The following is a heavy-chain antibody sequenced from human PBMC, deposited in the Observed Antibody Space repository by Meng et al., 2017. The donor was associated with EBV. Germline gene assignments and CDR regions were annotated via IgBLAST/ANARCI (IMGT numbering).Heavy chain of an antibody. D-gene: IGHD5-12*01. Sequence: QGAGPGLGQPSDTPSLTCTVSGGSISRSSYYWGWIRQPPGKGLEWIGSIYYSGSTYYNPSLKSRVTISVDTSKNQFSLKLSSVTAADTAVYYCARVVATIFTNWFDPWGQGTLVTVSS. V-gene: IGHV4-39*07. CDR1: GGSISRSSYY. J-gene: IGHJ5*02. CDR2: IYYSGST. CDR3: ARVVATIFTNWFDP.